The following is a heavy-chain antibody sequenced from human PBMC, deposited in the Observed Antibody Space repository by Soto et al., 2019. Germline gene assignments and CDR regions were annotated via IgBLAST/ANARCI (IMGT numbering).Heavy chain of an antibody. V-gene: IGHV4-59*01. CDR2: IYYSGST. CDR3: ARGGYYGSGSYYTRSYYYYGMDV. D-gene: IGHD3-10*01. Sequence: SETLSLTCTVSGGSISSYYWSWIRQPPGKGLEWIGYIYYSGSTNYNPSLKSRVTISVDTSKNRCSLKLSSVTAADTAVYYCARGGYYGSGSYYTRSYYYYGMDVWGQGTTVTVS. CDR1: GGSISSYY. J-gene: IGHJ6*02.